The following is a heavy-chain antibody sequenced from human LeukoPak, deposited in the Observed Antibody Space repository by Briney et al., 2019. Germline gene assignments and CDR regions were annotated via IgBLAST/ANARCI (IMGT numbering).Heavy chain of an antibody. CDR2: INHSGST. V-gene: IGHV4-34*01. J-gene: IGHJ6*03. CDR1: GGSFSGYY. CDR3: ARDGSYDFWSGYYTIDYYYYYYMDV. D-gene: IGHD3-3*01. Sequence: SETLSLTCAVYGGSFSGYYWSWIRQPPGKGLEWIGEINHSGSTNYNPSLKSRVTISVDTSKNQFSLKLSSVTAADTAVYYCARDGSYDFWSGYYTIDYYYYYYMDVWGKGTTVTVSS.